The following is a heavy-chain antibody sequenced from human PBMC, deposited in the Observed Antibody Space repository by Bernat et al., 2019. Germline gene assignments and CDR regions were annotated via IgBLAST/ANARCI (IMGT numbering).Heavy chain of an antibody. CDR2: INLDGSST. CDR1: GFTFSSYW. D-gene: IGHD6-19*01. J-gene: IGHJ4*02. Sequence: ELQLVESGGGLVRPGGSLRLSCSASGFTFSSYWMHWVRQAPGKGLVWVSRINLDGSSTSYADSVKGRFTISRDNAKNTLYLQMNSLRAEETAVYYCVRDSVAGRQDFDYWGQGTLVTVSS. CDR3: VRDSVAGRQDFDY. V-gene: IGHV3-74*01.